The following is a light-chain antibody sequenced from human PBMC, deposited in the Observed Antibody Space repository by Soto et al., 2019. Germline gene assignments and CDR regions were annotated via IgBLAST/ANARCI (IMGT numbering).Light chain of an antibody. Sequence: QSALTQPPSASGSPGQSVTISCTGTSSDVGGYNYVSWYQQHPGKAPKLMICEVSKRPSGVPDRFSGSKSGNTASLTVSGLQAEDEADYYCSSYAGSNNILFGGGTKLTVL. V-gene: IGLV2-8*01. J-gene: IGLJ2*01. CDR3: SSYAGSNNIL. CDR1: SSDVGGYNY. CDR2: EVS.